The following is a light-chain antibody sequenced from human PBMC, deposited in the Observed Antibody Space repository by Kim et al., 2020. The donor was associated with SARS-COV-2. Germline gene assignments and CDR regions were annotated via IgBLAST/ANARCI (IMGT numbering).Light chain of an antibody. CDR1: QSISRY. CDR3: QQSYSDPYS. Sequence: SASVGDRVTITCRASQSISRYLNWYQHEPGKVPKLLSYAASNLQSGVPSRFSGSASGTDFTLTISSLQREDFATYYCQQSYSDPYSFGQGTKLEI. J-gene: IGKJ2*03. V-gene: IGKV1-39*01. CDR2: AAS.